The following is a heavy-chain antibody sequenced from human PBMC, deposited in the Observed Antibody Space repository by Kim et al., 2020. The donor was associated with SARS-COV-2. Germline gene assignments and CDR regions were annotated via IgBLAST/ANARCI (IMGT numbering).Heavy chain of an antibody. V-gene: IGHV3-74*01. Sequence: SVKGRFTIARNNAKNTLYLQMNRLRPEDRAVYYCARAGDYDVSGYYGFFNHWGQGALVTVSS. D-gene: IGHD3-22*01. CDR3: ARAGDYDVSGYYGFFNH. J-gene: IGHJ1*01.